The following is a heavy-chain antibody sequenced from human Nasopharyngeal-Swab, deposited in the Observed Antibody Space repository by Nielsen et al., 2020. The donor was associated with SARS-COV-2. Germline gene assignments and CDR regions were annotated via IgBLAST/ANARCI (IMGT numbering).Heavy chain of an antibody. D-gene: IGHD2-15*01. Sequence: SLKISCAASGFTFDDYAMHWVRQAPGKGLEWVSGIRWNSGSIGYVDSVKGRFTISRDNAKNSLYLQMNSLRAEDTALYYCAKVIEVDIVVVVAANAFDIWGQGTMVTVSS. CDR3: AKVIEVDIVVVVAANAFDI. CDR1: GFTFDDYA. CDR2: IRWNSGSI. V-gene: IGHV3-9*01. J-gene: IGHJ3*02.